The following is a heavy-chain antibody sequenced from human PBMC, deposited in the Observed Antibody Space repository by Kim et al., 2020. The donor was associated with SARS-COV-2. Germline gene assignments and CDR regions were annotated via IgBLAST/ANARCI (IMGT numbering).Heavy chain of an antibody. CDR3: AKTTATFSFDP. V-gene: IGHV4-4*02. CDR2: T. Sequence: TSYNPSLKSRVTVSVDKSKNQCSLKRSSVTAADTAVYYCAKTTATFSFDPWGQGTLVTVSS. D-gene: IGHD4-17*01. J-gene: IGHJ5*02.